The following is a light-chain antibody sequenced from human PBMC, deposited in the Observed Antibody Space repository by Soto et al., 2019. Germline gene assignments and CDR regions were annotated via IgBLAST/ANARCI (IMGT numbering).Light chain of an antibody. CDR3: QQRSNWPRT. V-gene: IGKV3-11*01. CDR1: QNISTH. Sequence: EIVLTQSPVTLSLSPGERATLSCRASQNISTHLAWYQQKPGQGPRLLIYDASNRATDIPARFSGSGSGTDFTVTISSLEPEDFAVYFCQQRSNWPRTFGQGTKVEIK. CDR2: DAS. J-gene: IGKJ1*01.